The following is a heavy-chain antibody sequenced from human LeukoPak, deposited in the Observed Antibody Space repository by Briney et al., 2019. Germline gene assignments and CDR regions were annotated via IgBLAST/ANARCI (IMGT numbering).Heavy chain of an antibody. J-gene: IGHJ4*02. CDR1: GGPISSTNW. V-gene: IGHV4-4*02. D-gene: IGHD1-26*01. CDR3: SRESGAFSPFGY. CDR2: ISLSGLT. Sequence: SETPSLTCGVSGGPISSTNWWSWVRQPPGQGLEWIGEISLSGLTNYNPSLKSRVTMSLDKSKNHLSLNLTSVTAADTAVYYCSRESGAFSPFGYWGQGTLVTVSS.